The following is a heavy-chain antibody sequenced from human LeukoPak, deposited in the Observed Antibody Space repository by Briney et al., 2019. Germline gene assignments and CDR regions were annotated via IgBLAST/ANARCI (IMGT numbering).Heavy chain of an antibody. V-gene: IGHV1-2*02. J-gene: IGHJ6*03. D-gene: IGHD6-19*01. Sequence: ASVKVSCKASGYTFTGYYMHWVRQAPGQGLEWMGWINPNSGGTNYAQKFQGRVTMTRDTSISTAYMELSRLRSDDTAVYYCARYSSGWYSYYYYMDVWGKGTTVTVSS. CDR1: GYTFTGYY. CDR2: INPNSGGT. CDR3: ARYSSGWYSYYYYMDV.